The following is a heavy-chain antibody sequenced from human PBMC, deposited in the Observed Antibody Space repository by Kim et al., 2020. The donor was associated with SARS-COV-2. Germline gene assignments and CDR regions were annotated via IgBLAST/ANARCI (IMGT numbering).Heavy chain of an antibody. D-gene: IGHD6-13*01. CDR3: ARGRIAAAFN. CDR2: ST. Sequence: STNYNPYLKSRVTISVDTSKNQFSLKLSSVTAADTAVYYCARGRIAAAFNWGQGTLVTVSS. J-gene: IGHJ4*02. V-gene: IGHV4-34*01.